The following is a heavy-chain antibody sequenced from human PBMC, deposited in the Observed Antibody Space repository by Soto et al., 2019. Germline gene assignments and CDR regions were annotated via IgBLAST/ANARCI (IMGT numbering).Heavy chain of an antibody. J-gene: IGHJ4*02. CDR1: GGSISSSNW. CDR3: ARIRYCSGGSCYRDY. Sequence: SETLSLTCAVSGGSISSSNWWSWVRQPPGKGLEWIGEIYHSGSTNYNPSLKSRVTISVDKSKNQFSLKLSSVTAADTAVYYCARIRYCSGGSCYRDYWGQGTLVTVSS. V-gene: IGHV4-4*02. D-gene: IGHD2-15*01. CDR2: IYHSGST.